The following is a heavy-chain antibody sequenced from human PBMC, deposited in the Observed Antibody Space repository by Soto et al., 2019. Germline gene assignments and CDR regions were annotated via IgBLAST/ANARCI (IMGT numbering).Heavy chain of an antibody. Sequence: SVKVSCKASGFTFTSSAMQWVRQARGQRLEWIGWIVVGSGNTNYAQKFQERVTITRDMSTSTAYMELSSLRSEDTAVYYCAVMYYDILTGYYTPLYYYGMDVWGQGTTVTVSS. J-gene: IGHJ6*02. CDR2: IVVGSGNT. CDR3: AVMYYDILTGYYTPLYYYGMDV. CDR1: GFTFTSSA. V-gene: IGHV1-58*02. D-gene: IGHD3-9*01.